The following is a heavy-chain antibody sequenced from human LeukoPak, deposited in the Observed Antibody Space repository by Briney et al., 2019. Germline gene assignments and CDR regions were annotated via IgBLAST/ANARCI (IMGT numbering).Heavy chain of an antibody. CDR3: ATCIAVAGCSYYYYGMDV. CDR2: INPNSGGT. D-gene: IGHD6-19*01. Sequence: GASVKVSCKASGYTFTGYYMHWVRQAPGQGLEWMGWINPNSGGTNYAQKFQGRVTMTRDTSISTAYVELSRLRSDDTAVYYCATCIAVAGCSYYYYGMDVWGQGTTVTVSS. J-gene: IGHJ6*02. V-gene: IGHV1-2*02. CDR1: GYTFTGYY.